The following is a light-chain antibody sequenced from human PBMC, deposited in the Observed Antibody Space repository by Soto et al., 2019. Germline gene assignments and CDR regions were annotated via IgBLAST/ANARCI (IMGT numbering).Light chain of an antibody. V-gene: IGKV3-15*01. CDR2: GAS. CDR3: QQFSSYPLT. CDR1: QSVSSN. J-gene: IGKJ4*01. Sequence: DIVMTHXPXTLXWXXXEISTLXXRASQSVSSNLAWYQQKPGQAPRLLIYGASTRATGIPARFSGSGSGTEFTLTISSLQSEDFAVYYCQQFSSYPLTFGGGTKVDIK.